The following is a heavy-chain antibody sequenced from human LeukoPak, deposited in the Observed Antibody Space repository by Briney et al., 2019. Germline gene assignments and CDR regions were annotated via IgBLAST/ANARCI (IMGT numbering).Heavy chain of an antibody. Sequence: SETLSLTCAVYGGSFSGYYWSWIRQPPGKGLEWMGEINHSGSTNYNPSLKSRVTISVDTSKNQFSLKVSSVTAADTAVYYCAREMAERYYDILTGYYTRDAFDIWGQGTMVTVSS. D-gene: IGHD3-9*01. CDR1: GGSFSGYY. CDR3: AREMAERYYDILTGYYTRDAFDI. V-gene: IGHV4-34*01. J-gene: IGHJ3*02. CDR2: INHSGST.